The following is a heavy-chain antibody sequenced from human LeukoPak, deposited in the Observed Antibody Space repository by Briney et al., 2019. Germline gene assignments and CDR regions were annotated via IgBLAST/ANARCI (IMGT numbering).Heavy chain of an antibody. D-gene: IGHD3-3*01. CDR1: GFTFSSYA. CDR2: ISGSGGST. Sequence: GGSLRLSCAASGFTFSSYAMSWVRQAPGKGLEWVSAISGSGGSTYYADSVKGRFTISRDNSKNTLYLQMNSLRAVDTAVYYCAKYGGKRGGWGDFWSGYYREGELDYWGQGTLVTVSS. J-gene: IGHJ4*02. CDR3: AKYGGKRGGWGDFWSGYYREGELDY. V-gene: IGHV3-23*01.